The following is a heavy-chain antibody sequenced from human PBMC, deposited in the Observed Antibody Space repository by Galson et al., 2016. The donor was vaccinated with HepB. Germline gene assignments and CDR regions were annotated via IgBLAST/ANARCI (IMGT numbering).Heavy chain of an antibody. CDR3: AARGGYYAIYFYGMDV. V-gene: IGHV3-11*06. Sequence: SLRLSCAASGFTFSDYYMTWLRQAPGKGLEWVSYIGTDSSYTVYADSVKGRFTISRDNAENSVYLQMNSLTAEDSGVYYCAARGGYYAIYFYGMDVWGQGTSVTVSS. D-gene: IGHD3-3*01. CDR2: IGTDSSYT. J-gene: IGHJ6*02. CDR1: GFTFSDYY.